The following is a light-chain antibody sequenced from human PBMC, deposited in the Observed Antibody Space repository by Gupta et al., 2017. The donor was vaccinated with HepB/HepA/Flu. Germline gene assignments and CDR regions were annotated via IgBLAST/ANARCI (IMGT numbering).Light chain of an antibody. CDR2: DVD. J-gene: IGLJ2*01. CDR3: WSYAGGYNLV. V-gene: IGLV2-11*01. CDR1: SSDVGAYNY. Sequence: QFALTQPRSVSGYPGQSVTISCTGTSSDVGAYNYVSWYQQHPGKAPKLIIYDVDGRPSGIPNRFSGFKSGNTASLTISGLQPDDEGDYFCWSYAGGYNLVFGGGTTVTV.